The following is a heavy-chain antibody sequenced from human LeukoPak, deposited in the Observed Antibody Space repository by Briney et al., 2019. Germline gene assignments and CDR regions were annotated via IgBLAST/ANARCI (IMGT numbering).Heavy chain of an antibody. V-gene: IGHV1-69*02. CDR3: ARGYQLPSYYYYYMDV. CDR2: IIPILGIA. J-gene: IGHJ6*03. CDR1: GGTFSSYT. Sequence: SVKVSCKASGGTFSSYTISWVRQAPGHGLEWMGRIIPILGIANYAQKFQGRVTITADKSTSTAYMELSSLRSEDTAVYYCARGYQLPSYYYYYMDVWGKGTTVTVSS. D-gene: IGHD2-2*01.